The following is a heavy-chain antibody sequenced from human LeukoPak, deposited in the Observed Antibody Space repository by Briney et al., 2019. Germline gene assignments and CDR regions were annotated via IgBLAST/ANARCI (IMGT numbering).Heavy chain of an antibody. D-gene: IGHD6-13*01. CDR3: TLSGAG. V-gene: IGHV3-49*04. J-gene: IGHJ4*02. CDR1: GFTFAEFF. CDR2: IRSNDYNGTT. Sequence: GGSLRLSCTASGFTFAEFFMTWVRQAPWKGLEWVGFIRSNDYNGTTEYAASVNGRFTISRDDSKSIAYLQMNSLKTEDTAIYYCTLSGAGWGQGTLVTVSS.